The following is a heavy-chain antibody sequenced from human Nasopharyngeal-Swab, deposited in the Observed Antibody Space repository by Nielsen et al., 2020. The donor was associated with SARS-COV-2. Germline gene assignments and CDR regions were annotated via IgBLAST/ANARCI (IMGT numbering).Heavy chain of an antibody. J-gene: IGHJ6*03. CDR2: IGTGGGRA. D-gene: IGHD2-15*01. V-gene: IGHV3-23*03. CDR1: GFNFRHYA. Sequence: GGSLRLSCTASGFNFRHYAMSWVRLAPGKGLEWVSGIGTGGGRADYADSVKGRFTISRDNSKNTLYLQLNSLRVEDTAAYYCARNDNGLVIWYYYYMDVWGKGTTVTVTS. CDR3: ARNDNGLVIWYYYYMDV.